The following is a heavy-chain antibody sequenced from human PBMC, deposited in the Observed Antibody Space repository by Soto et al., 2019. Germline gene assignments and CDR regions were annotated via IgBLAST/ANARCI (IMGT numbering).Heavy chain of an antibody. D-gene: IGHD2-8*01. CDR3: ARDPYHVLMVNAPNLYGMDV. J-gene: IGHJ6*02. CDR2: ISTYNGNT. V-gene: IGHV1-18*01. Sequence: QVQLVQSGAEVKKPGASVKVSCKASGYTFTTYDISWVRQAPGQGLEWMGRISTYNGNTNYPQSLQGRLTITTDPSTTTAYMVPSNLRSDDTAVYYCARDPYHVLMVNAPNLYGMDVWGQGTPVTVSS. CDR1: GYTFTTYD.